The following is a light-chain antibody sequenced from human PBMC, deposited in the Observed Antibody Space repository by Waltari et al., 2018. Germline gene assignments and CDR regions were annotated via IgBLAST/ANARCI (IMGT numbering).Light chain of an antibody. V-gene: IGKV3-15*01. CDR1: ETVFNN. CDR3: QQYNNWPMYT. J-gene: IGKJ2*01. Sequence: ETVMTQSPVTLSVSPGERVTLSCRASETVFNNLDWYQQKPGQAPRLVIYAASTRATGIPARFSGSGSGTEFSLSISSVQSDDFAVYFCQQYNNWPMYTFGQGTKLDIK. CDR2: AAS.